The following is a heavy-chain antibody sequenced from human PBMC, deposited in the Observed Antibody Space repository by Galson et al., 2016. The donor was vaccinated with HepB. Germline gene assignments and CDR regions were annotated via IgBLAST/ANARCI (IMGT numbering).Heavy chain of an antibody. Sequence: SLRLSCAASGFTFSDNYMTWIRQAPGKGLEWTSYISTSGETIYYADSVKGRFTISRDNAKSSLYLQMNGLSDEDTAVYFWARRGRWHYGLDVWGKGTAVTGSS. CDR2: ISTSGETI. CDR3: ARRGRWHYGLDV. J-gene: IGHJ6*04. D-gene: IGHD5-24*01. CDR1: GFTFSDNY. V-gene: IGHV3-11*01.